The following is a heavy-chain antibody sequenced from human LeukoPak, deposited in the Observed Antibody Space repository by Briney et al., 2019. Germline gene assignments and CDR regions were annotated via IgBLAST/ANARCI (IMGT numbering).Heavy chain of an antibody. CDR2: ISSSSSYI. J-gene: IGHJ4*02. CDR3: ATLPIVVVPAAMTGLYGSGSYYKTNFDY. Sequence: GGSLRLSCAASGFTFSSYSMNWVRQAPGKGLEWVSSISSSSSYIYYAESVRGRFTISRDNAKNSLYLQMNSLRAEDTAVYYCATLPIVVVPAAMTGLYGSGSYYKTNFDYWAREPWSPSPQ. CDR1: GFTFSSYS. V-gene: IGHV3-21*01. D-gene: IGHD2-2*01.